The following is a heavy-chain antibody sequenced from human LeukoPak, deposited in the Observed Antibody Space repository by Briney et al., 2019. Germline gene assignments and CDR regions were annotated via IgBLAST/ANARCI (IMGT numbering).Heavy chain of an antibody. J-gene: IGHJ4*02. CDR2: TYYRSKWYN. CDR3: VRSQGRGEIGYFDY. V-gene: IGHV6-1*01. CDR1: GDSVSSNDAA. D-gene: IGHD3-10*01. Sequence: SQTLSLTFAISGDSVSSNDAAWNWIRQSPSRGLEWLGRTYYRSKWYNDYAVSVKSRVAITPDTSKNQFSLQLNSATPEDTAVYFCVRSQGRGEIGYFDYWGQGTLVTVSS.